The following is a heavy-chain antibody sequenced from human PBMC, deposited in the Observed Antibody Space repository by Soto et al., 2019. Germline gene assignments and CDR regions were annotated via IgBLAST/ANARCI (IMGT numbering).Heavy chain of an antibody. CDR1: GFTFSSYA. V-gene: IGHV3-30-3*01. CDR3: ARTGFDFWSGHYTDSIFDY. J-gene: IGHJ4*02. D-gene: IGHD3-3*01. Sequence: GGSLRLSCAASGFTFSSYAMHWVRQAPGKGLEWVAVISYDGSNKYYADSVKGRFTISRDNSKNTLYLQMNSLRAEDTAVYYCARTGFDFWSGHYTDSIFDYWGQGTLVTVSS. CDR2: ISYDGSNK.